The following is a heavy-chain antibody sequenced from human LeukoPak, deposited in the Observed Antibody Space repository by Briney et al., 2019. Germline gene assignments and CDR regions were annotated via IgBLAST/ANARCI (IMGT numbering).Heavy chain of an antibody. CDR1: GFTFSSYA. CDR3: AKEGYYYGSSGYYYFDY. CDR2: ISGSGGST. J-gene: IGHJ4*02. Sequence: PGGSLRLSCAASGFTFSSYAMSWVRQAPGKGLEWVSAISGSGGSTYYADSVKGRFTISRDNSKNTLYLQMNSLRAEDTAVYYCAKEGYYYGSSGYYYFDYWGQGTLVTVSS. D-gene: IGHD3-22*01. V-gene: IGHV3-23*01.